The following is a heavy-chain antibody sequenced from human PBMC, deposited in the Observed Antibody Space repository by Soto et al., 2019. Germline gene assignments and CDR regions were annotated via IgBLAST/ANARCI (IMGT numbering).Heavy chain of an antibody. J-gene: IGHJ4*02. Sequence: PSETLSLTCAVYGGSFSGYYWSWIRQPPGKGLEWIGEINHSGSTNYNPSLKSRVTISVDTSKNQFSLKLSSVTAADTAVYYCARDPHTVTTYYFDYWGQGTLVTVSS. CDR1: GGSFSGYY. CDR2: INHSGST. D-gene: IGHD4-17*01. CDR3: ARDPHTVTTYYFDY. V-gene: IGHV4-34*01.